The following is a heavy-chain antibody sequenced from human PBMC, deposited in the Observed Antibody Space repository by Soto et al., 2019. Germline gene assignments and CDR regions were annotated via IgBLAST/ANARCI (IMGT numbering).Heavy chain of an antibody. CDR1: GCTFIDYF. V-gene: IGHV1-2*02. Sequence: ASVKVSCKASGCTFIDYFMHWVRQAPGQGLEWMGWINPNSGGTNYAEKFQGRVTMTRDTSISTAYMELSGLRSDDTAVYYCARAHYYDSSGYYFFAYWGQGTLVTVSS. J-gene: IGHJ4*02. CDR2: INPNSGGT. D-gene: IGHD3-22*01. CDR3: ARAHYYDSSGYYFFAY.